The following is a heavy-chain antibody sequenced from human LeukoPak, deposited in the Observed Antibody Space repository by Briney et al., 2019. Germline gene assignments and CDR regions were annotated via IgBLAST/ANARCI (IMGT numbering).Heavy chain of an antibody. CDR1: GYTFTSYY. Sequence: ASVKVSCKASGYTFTSYYMHWVRQAPGQGLEXXXXXNPSGGSTSYAQKFQGRVTMTRDTSTSTVYMELSSLRSEDTAVYYCAREAGRDSSSPFDYWGQGTLVTVSS. D-gene: IGHD6-13*01. J-gene: IGHJ4*02. CDR3: AREAGRDSSSPFDY. CDR2: XNPSGGST. V-gene: IGHV1-46*01.